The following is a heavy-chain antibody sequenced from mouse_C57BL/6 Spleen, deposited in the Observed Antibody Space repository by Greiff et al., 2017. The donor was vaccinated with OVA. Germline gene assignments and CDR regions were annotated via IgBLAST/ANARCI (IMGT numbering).Heavy chain of an antibody. CDR2: INPSTGGT. CDR3: AREEYYGSSYRYFDV. J-gene: IGHJ1*03. CDR1: GYSFTGYY. D-gene: IGHD1-1*01. Sequence: VQLQQSGPELVKPGASVKISCKASGYSFTGYYMNWVKQSPEKSLVWIGEINPSTGGTTYNQKFKAKATMSVDKSYSTAYMQLKSLTSEDAAVYYCAREEYYGSSYRYFDVWGTGTTVTVSS. V-gene: IGHV1-42*01.